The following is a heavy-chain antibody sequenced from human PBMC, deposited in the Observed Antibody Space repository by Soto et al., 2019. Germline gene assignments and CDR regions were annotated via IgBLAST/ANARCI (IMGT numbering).Heavy chain of an antibody. CDR3: ARSVFP. CDR2: IYYSGST. CDR1: GGSISSGGYY. V-gene: IGHV4-31*03. Sequence: QVQLQESGPGLVKPSQTLSLTCTVSGGSISSGGYYWSWIRQHPGKGLEWIGYIYYSGSTYYKPSLXRXITISVATSKTRFSLKLSSVTAADPAVYYCARSVFPWGRGTLVTVSS. J-gene: IGHJ5*02.